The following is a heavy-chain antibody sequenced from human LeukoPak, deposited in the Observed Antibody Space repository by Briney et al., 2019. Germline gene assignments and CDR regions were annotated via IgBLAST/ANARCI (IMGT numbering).Heavy chain of an antibody. Sequence: GGSLRLSCAASGFTFSSYAMSWVRQAPGKGLEWVSAISGSGGSTYYADSVKGRFTSSRDNSKNTLYLQMNSLRAEDTAVYYCAKAYDFWSGIDYWGQGTLVTVSS. CDR3: AKAYDFWSGIDY. CDR2: ISGSGGST. J-gene: IGHJ4*02. D-gene: IGHD3-3*01. CDR1: GFTFSSYA. V-gene: IGHV3-23*01.